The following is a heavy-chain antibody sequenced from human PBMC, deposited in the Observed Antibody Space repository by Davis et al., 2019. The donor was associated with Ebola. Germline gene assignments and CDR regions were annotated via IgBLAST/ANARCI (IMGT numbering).Heavy chain of an antibody. Sequence: PSETLSLTCTVSGGSISSYYWSWIRQPPGKGLEWIGYIYYSGSTNYNPSLKSRVTISVDTSKNQFSLKLSSVTAADTAVYYCARVRYYYDSSGRYYFDYWGQGTLVTVSS. CDR3: ARVRYYYDSSGRYYFDY. V-gene: IGHV4-59*01. CDR2: IYYSGST. CDR1: GGSISSYY. J-gene: IGHJ4*02. D-gene: IGHD3-22*01.